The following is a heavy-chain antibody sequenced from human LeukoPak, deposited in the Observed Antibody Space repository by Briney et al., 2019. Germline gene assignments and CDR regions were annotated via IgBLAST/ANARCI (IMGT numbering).Heavy chain of an antibody. V-gene: IGHV3-74*01. J-gene: IGHJ3*02. CDR3: ASVGIAVAPSDAFDI. CDR1: GFTFSRYW. CDR2: INSDGRSK. Sequence: GGSLRLSCAASGFTFSRYWMHWVSQARGKGVVWVSRINSDGRSKIYADSVKGGFTISRDNAKNTLYLQMNSLRAEDTAVYYCASVGIAVAPSDAFDIWGQGTMVTVSS. D-gene: IGHD6-19*01.